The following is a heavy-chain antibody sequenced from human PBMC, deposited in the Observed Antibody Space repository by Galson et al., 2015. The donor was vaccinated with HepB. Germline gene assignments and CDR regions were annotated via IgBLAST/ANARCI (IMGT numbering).Heavy chain of an antibody. CDR2: IKKDGSEK. CDR3: ARDNWNYGLFYGMDV. V-gene: IGHV3-7*01. Sequence: SLRLSCAASGFTFSSYWMRWVRQAPGKGLEWVANIKKDGSEKYYVDSVKGRFTISRDNAKNSLYLQMNSLRAEDTAVYYCARDNWNYGLFYGMDVWGQGTTATVSS. J-gene: IGHJ6*02. D-gene: IGHD1-7*01. CDR1: GFTFSSYW.